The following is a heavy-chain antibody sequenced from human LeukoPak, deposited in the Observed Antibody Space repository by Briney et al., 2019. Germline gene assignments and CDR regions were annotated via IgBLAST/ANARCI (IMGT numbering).Heavy chain of an antibody. J-gene: IGHJ4*02. D-gene: IGHD3-3*01. Sequence: EASVKVSCKASGYTFTSYYMHWVRQAPGQGLEWMGIINPSGGSTSYAQKFQGRVTMTRDTSTSTVYMELSSPRSGDTAVYYCASGITIFGVVKYWGQGTLVTVSS. CDR2: INPSGGST. CDR3: ASGITIFGVVKY. CDR1: GYTFTSYY. V-gene: IGHV1-46*01.